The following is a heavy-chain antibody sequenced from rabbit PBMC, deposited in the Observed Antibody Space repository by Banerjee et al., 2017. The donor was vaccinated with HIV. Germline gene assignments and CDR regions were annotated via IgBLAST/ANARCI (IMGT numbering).Heavy chain of an antibody. Sequence: QEQLMESGGGLVQPEGSLTLTCTPSGFSFSSSDYMCWVRQTPGKGLEWIACIWSGSSGNTYYASWAKGRFTISKTSSTTVTLQMTSLTAADTATYFCARSYGDTNNLEYFYLWGQGTLVTVS. CDR2: IWSGSSGNT. J-gene: IGHJ3*01. CDR3: ARSYGDTNNLEYFYL. D-gene: IGHD2-1*01. V-gene: IGHV1S45*01. CDR1: GFSFSSSDY.